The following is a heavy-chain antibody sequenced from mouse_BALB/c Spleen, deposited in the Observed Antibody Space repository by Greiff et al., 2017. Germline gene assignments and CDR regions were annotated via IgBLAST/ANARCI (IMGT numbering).Heavy chain of an antibody. Sequence: VQLQQSGPELVKPGASVKISCKASGYTFTDYNMHWVKQSHGKSLEWIGYIYPYNGGTGYNQKFKSKATLTVDNSSSTAYMELRSLTSEDSAVYYCARGAYYGNYDYWGQGTLVTVSA. CDR1: GYTFTDYN. D-gene: IGHD2-10*01. CDR3: ARGAYYGNYDY. V-gene: IGHV1S29*02. J-gene: IGHJ3*01. CDR2: IYPYNGGT.